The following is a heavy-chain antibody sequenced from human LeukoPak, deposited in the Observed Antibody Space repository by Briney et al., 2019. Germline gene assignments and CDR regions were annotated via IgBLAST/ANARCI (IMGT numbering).Heavy chain of an antibody. Sequence: ASVKVSCKASGGTFSSYAISWVRQAPGQGLEWMGGIIPIFGTANYAQKFQGRVTITTDESRSTAYMELSSLRSEDTAVYYCARGHSLTFSGYYHWGQGTLVTVSS. J-gene: IGHJ5*02. CDR2: IIPIFGTA. V-gene: IGHV1-69*05. D-gene: IGHD3-22*01. CDR3: ARGHSLTFSGYYH. CDR1: GGTFSSYA.